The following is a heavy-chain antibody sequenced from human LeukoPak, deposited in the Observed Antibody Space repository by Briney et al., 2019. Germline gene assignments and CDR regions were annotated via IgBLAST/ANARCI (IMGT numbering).Heavy chain of an antibody. CDR3: AKDSRDGYSRFDY. D-gene: IGHD5-24*01. CDR1: GFTFSSYG. J-gene: IGHJ4*02. CDR2: ISYDGSNK. Sequence: GGSLRLSCAASGFTFSSYGMHWVRQAPGKGLEWVAVISYDGSNKYYADSVKGRFTISRDNSKNTLYLQMNSLRAEDTAAYYCAKDSRDGYSRFDYWGQGTLVTVSS. V-gene: IGHV3-30*18.